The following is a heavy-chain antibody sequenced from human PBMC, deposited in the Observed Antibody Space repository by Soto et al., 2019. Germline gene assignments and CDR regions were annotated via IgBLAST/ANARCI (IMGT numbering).Heavy chain of an antibody. Sequence: EVQLVESGGDLVQPGGSLRLSCTASGFIVSDTYMNWVRQAPGNGLEWVSVISNRGDTHYADSVRGRFSLSRDIADNTLHLQMNNLRVEDTAVYYCAREPRYCRGGSCSITGDAFDIWGQGTMVTVSS. J-gene: IGHJ3*02. V-gene: IGHV3-66*01. CDR2: ISNRGDT. CDR1: GFIVSDTY. CDR3: AREPRYCRGGSCSITGDAFDI. D-gene: IGHD2-15*01.